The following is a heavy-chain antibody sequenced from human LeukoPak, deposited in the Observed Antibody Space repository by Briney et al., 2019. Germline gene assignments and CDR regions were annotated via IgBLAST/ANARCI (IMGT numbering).Heavy chain of an antibody. D-gene: IGHD1-26*01. V-gene: IGHV1-2*02. CDR3: ARFAGSYKYYFDY. J-gene: IGHJ4*02. CDR1: GYTFTGYY. Sequence: ASVKVSCKASGYTFTGYYMHRVRQAPGQGLEWMGWINPDSGGTNYAQKFQGRVTMTRDTSTSTVYMELSSLRSEDTAVHYCARFAGSYKYYFDYWGQGTLVTVSS. CDR2: INPDSGGT.